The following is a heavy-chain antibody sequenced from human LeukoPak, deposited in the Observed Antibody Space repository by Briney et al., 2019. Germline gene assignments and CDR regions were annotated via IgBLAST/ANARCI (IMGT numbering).Heavy chain of an antibody. D-gene: IGHD3-9*01. CDR3: ARGYFDHFDAFDL. V-gene: IGHV4-59*01. J-gene: IGHJ3*01. CDR2: MYYSGGT. Sequence: SETLSLTCTVSGGSMSGYYWSWIRQPPGKELDWIGCMYYSGGTNYNPSLKTRVTISVDTSKNQFSLKLSSVTATDTAVYYCARGYFDHFDAFDLWGQGTMVTVSS. CDR1: GGSMSGYY.